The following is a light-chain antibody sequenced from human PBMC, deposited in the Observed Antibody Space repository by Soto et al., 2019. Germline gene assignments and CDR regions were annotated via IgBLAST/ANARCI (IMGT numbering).Light chain of an antibody. CDR1: SSNIGAGYD. CDR2: GNS. V-gene: IGLV1-40*01. J-gene: IGLJ2*01. Sequence: QSVLTQPPSVSGAPGQRVTISCTGSSSNIGAGYDVHWYQQLPGTAPKLLIYGNSNRPSGVPDRFSGSKSGTSASLAITGLKAEDEADYYCQSSDSSLSGFVVFGGGTQLTVL. CDR3: QSSDSSLSGFVV.